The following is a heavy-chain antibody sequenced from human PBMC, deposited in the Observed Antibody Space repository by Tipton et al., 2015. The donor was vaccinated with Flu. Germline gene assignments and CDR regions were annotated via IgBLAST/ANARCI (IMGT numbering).Heavy chain of an antibody. D-gene: IGHD4-23*01. CDR2: IYHSGTA. Sequence: TLSLTCTVSGGSISSSRYYWGWLRPPPGKGLEWIGSIYHSGTAYYNPSLKSRVTISVNTSKNQISLKLSSVTAADTAVYYWAGYPEGNYSWFGPWGQGAWVTVSS. J-gene: IGHJ5*02. V-gene: IGHV4-39*07. CDR3: AGYPEGNYSWFGP. CDR1: GGSISSSRYY.